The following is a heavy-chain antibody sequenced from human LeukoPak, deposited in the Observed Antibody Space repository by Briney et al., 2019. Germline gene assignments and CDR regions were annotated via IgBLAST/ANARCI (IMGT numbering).Heavy chain of an antibody. CDR1: GFTFSRYW. D-gene: IGHD2-2*01. V-gene: IGHV3-21*01. J-gene: IGHJ4*02. CDR2: ISSSSSYI. Sequence: GGSLRLSCAASGFTFSRYWIHWVRQAPGKGLEWVSSISSSSSYIYYADSVKGRFTISRDNAKNSLYLQMNSLRAEDTAVYYCARDVGYCSSTSCSLLDYWGQGTLVTVSS. CDR3: ARDVGYCSSTSCSLLDY.